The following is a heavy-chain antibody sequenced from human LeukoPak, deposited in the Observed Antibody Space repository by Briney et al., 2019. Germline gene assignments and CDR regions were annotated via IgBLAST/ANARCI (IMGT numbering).Heavy chain of an antibody. D-gene: IGHD2-2*01. J-gene: IGHJ6*03. V-gene: IGHV4-59*01. CDR3: ARTGSSTSCPFCYYYMDV. Sequence: SETLSLTCTVSGGSISSYYWSWIRQPPGKGLEWIGYIYYSGSTNYNPSLKSRVTISVDTSKNQFSLKLSSVTAADTAMYYCARTGSSTSCPFCYYYMDVWGKGTTVTISS. CDR1: GGSISSYY. CDR2: IYYSGST.